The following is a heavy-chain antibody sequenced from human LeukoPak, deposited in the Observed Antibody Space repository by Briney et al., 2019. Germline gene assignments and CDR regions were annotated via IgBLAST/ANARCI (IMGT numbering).Heavy chain of an antibody. V-gene: IGHV3-23*01. Sequence: PGGSLRLSCAVSEFTFSGHGMRWVRQAPGKGLEWVSAISGSGDTTYYADSVKGRFTISRDNSKNTLFLQMNTLRAEDTALYFCAKARGFAEFDYWGQGTLVTVSS. CDR3: AKARGFAEFDY. D-gene: IGHD3-10*01. CDR2: ISGSGDTT. CDR1: EFTFSGHG. J-gene: IGHJ4*02.